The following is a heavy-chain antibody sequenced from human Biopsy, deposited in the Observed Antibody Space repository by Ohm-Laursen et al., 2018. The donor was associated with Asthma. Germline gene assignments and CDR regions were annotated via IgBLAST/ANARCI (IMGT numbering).Heavy chain of an antibody. Sequence: SLRLSCAASGFAVSRDYMFWVRQAPGKGLEWVSVIYSGGTSHTADSVRGRFTISRDYSKNTLYLQMHSLRAEDTAVYYCARGDSSNRSHYYFDYWGQGTLVIVSS. CDR3: ARGDSSNRSHYYFDY. J-gene: IGHJ4*02. CDR1: GFAVSRDY. D-gene: IGHD3-22*01. V-gene: IGHV3-53*01. CDR2: IYSGGTS.